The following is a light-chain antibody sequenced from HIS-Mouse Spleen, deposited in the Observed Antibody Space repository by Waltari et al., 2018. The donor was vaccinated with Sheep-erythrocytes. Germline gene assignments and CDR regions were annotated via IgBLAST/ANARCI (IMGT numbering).Light chain of an antibody. J-gene: IGLJ3*02. CDR1: SSDVGSYNL. CDR2: EGS. Sequence: QSALTQPASVSGSPGQSITISCTGTSSDVGSYNLVSWYQQHPGKAPNLMIYEGSKRPSGVSNRFFGSKSGNTASLTISGLQAEDEADYYCCSYAGSSTWVFGGGTKLTVL. V-gene: IGLV2-23*01. CDR3: CSYAGSSTWV.